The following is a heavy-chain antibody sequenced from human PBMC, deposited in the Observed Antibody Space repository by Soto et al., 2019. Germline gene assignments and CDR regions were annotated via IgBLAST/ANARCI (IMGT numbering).Heavy chain of an antibody. D-gene: IGHD2-2*02. Sequence: PGGSLRLSCAASGFILSSYEVSWVRQAPGKGLEWVSYISSTGSIIYYADSVKGRFTISRDNAKNSLYLQLNSLRAEDTAVYYCARGKQTLIYKSYGMDVWGQGTKVTVYS. CDR3: ARGKQTLIYKSYGMDV. V-gene: IGHV3-48*03. CDR1: GFILSSYE. CDR2: ISSTGSII. J-gene: IGHJ6*02.